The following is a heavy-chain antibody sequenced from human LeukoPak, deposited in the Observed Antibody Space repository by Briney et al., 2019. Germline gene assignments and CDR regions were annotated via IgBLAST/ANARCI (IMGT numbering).Heavy chain of an antibody. Sequence: GGSLRLSCAASGFTFSSYAMSWVRQAPGKGLEWVSAISGSGGSTYYADSVKGRFTISRDNSKNTLYLQMNSLRAEDTAVYYCAKSLSGNSVIFNYGMDVWGQGTTVTVSS. J-gene: IGHJ6*02. CDR3: AKSLSGNSVIFNYGMDV. CDR1: GFTFSSYA. D-gene: IGHD3-10*01. CDR2: ISGSGGST. V-gene: IGHV3-23*01.